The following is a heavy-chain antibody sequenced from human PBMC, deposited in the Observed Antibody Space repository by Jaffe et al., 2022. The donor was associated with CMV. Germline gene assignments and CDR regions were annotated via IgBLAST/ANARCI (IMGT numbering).Heavy chain of an antibody. CDR3: ARVLGGDYVIDY. Sequence: QVQLQESGPGLVKPSETLSLTCTVSGGSISSYYWSWIRQPPGKGLEWIGYIYYSGSTNYNPSLKSRVTISVDTSKNQFSLKLSSVTAADTAVYYCARVLGGDYVIDYWGQGTLVTVSS. CDR1: GGSISSYY. D-gene: IGHD4-17*01. J-gene: IGHJ4*02. CDR2: IYYSGST. V-gene: IGHV4-59*01.